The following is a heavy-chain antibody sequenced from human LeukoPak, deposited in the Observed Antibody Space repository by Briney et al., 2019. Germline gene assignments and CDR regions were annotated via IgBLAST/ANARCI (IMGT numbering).Heavy chain of an antibody. Sequence: SETLSLTCAVYGGSFSGYYWSWIRQPPGKGLEWIGEINHSGSTNYNPSLKSRVTISVDTSKNQFSLKLSSVTAADTAVYYCARDRRITMVRGVIGHYYYYGMDVWGRGTTVTVSS. CDR3: ARDRRITMVRGVIGHYYYYGMDV. CDR1: GGSFSGYY. CDR2: INHSGST. V-gene: IGHV4-34*01. J-gene: IGHJ6*02. D-gene: IGHD3-10*01.